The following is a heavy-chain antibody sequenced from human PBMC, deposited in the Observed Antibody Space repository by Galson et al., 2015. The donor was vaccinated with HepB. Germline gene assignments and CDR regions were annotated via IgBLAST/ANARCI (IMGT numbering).Heavy chain of an antibody. CDR3: ARDLAGYCSSTSCQGPYYYYGMDV. Sequence: SVKVSCKASGYTFTGYYMHWVRQAPGQGLEWMGWINPNSGGTNYAQKFQGWVTMTRDTSLSTAYMELSRLRSDDTAVYYCARDLAGYCSSTSCQGPYYYYGMDVWGQGTTVTVSS. J-gene: IGHJ6*02. V-gene: IGHV1-2*04. D-gene: IGHD2-2*01. CDR1: GYTFTGYY. CDR2: INPNSGGT.